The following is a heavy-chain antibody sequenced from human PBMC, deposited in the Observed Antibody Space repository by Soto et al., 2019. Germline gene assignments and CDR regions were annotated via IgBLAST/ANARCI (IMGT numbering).Heavy chain of an antibody. J-gene: IGHJ6*02. CDR1: GFTFNIFG. CDR3: AKDPTYDSSGYYFYYGMDV. D-gene: IGHD3-22*01. V-gene: IGHV3-23*01. Sequence: PGGSLRLSCRASGFTFNIFGMSWVRQAPGKGLEWVSGISGSGGNTYYADSVKGRFTISRDNSKNTLFLQMNSLRAEDTAVYYCAKDPTYDSSGYYFYYGMDVWGQGTTVTVSS. CDR2: ISGSGGNT.